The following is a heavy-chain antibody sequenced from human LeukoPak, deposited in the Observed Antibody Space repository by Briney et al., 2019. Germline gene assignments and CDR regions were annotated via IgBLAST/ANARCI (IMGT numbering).Heavy chain of an antibody. V-gene: IGHV4-34*01. J-gene: IGHJ6*02. CDR3: ARGSPSSIAARRHYYYYGMDV. CDR1: GGSFSGYY. CDR2: INHSGST. Sequence: SETLSLTCAVYGGSFSGYYWSWIRQPPGKGLEWIGEINHSGSTNYNPSLKSRVTISVDTSKNQFSLKLSSVTAADTAVYYCARGSPSSIAARRHYYYYGMDVWGQGTTVTVSS. D-gene: IGHD6-6*01.